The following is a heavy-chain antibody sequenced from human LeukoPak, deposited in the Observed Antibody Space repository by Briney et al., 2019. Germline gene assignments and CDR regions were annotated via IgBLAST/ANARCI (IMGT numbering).Heavy chain of an antibody. V-gene: IGHV4-59*01. Sequence: SETLSLTCTVSGGSISSYYWSWIRQPPGKGLEWIGYIYYSGSTNYNPSLNSRVTISVDTSKNQFSLKLSSVTAADTAVYYCARGRKYSYGYRVNELGSGYFDNWGQGTLVTVSS. D-gene: IGHD5-18*01. CDR1: GGSISSYY. CDR2: IYYSGST. J-gene: IGHJ4*02. CDR3: ARGRKYSYGYRVNELGSGYFDN.